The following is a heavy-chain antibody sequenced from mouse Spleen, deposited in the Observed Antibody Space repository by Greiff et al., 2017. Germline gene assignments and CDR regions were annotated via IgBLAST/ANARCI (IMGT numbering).Heavy chain of an antibody. CDR2: INPGSGGT. CDR1: GYAFTNYL. D-gene: IGHD1-1*02. CDR3: AREGSP. Sequence: VKLQESGAELVRPGTSVKVSCKASGYAFTNYLIEWVKQRPGQGLEWIGVINPGSGGTNYNEKFKGKATLTADKSSSTAYMQLSSLTSEDSAVYFCAREGSPWGQGTLVTVSA. J-gene: IGHJ3*01. V-gene: IGHV1-54*01.